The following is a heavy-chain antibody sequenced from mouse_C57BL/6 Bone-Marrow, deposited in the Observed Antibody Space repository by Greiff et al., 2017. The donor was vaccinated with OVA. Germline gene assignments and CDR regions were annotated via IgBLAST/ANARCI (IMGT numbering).Heavy chain of an antibody. V-gene: IGHV1-5*01. CDR3: TREGDYSHYCFDY. CDR1: GYTFTSYW. D-gene: IGHD2-13*01. Sequence: VQLQQSGTVLARPGASVKMSCKTSGYTFTSYWMHWVKQRPGQGLEWIGAIYPGNSDTSYNQKFKGKAKLTAVTSASTAYMELSSLTNEDSAVYYCTREGDYSHYCFDYWGQGTTLTVSS. J-gene: IGHJ2*01. CDR2: IYPGNSDT.